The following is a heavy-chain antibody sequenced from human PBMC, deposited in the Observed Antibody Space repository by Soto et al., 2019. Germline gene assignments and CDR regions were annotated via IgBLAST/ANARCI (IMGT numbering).Heavy chain of an antibody. Sequence: SETLSLTCTVSGGSISSSSYYWGWIRQPPGKGLEWIGSIYYSGSTYYNPSLKSRVTISVDTSKNQFSLKLSSVTAADTAVYYCARDPFRGGGSDYWGQGTRVNVSS. V-gene: IGHV4-39*07. CDR1: GGSISSSSYY. D-gene: IGHD3-16*01. CDR3: ARDPFRGGGSDY. J-gene: IGHJ4*02. CDR2: IYYSGST.